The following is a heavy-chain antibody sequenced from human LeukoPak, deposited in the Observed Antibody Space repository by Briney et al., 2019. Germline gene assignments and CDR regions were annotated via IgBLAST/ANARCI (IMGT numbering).Heavy chain of an antibody. CDR1: EFTFNCYC. Sequence: GGSLRLSCADSEFTFNCYCMSWVRQAPGKGLEWVANIKQDGSEKYYVDSVKGRFTISRDNAKNSLYLQMNSLRAEDTAVYYCASSRYSSSWWSRGDAFDIWGQGTMVTVSS. CDR2: IKQDGSEK. J-gene: IGHJ3*02. V-gene: IGHV3-7*01. CDR3: ASSRYSSSWWSRGDAFDI. D-gene: IGHD6-13*01.